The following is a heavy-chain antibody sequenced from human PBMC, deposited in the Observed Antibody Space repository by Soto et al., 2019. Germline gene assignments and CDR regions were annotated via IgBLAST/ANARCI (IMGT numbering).Heavy chain of an antibody. Sequence: PGGSLRLSCAASGFTFSSYGMHWVRQAPGKGLEWVAVISYDGSNKYYADSVKGRFTISRDNSKNTLYLQMNSLRAEDTAVYYCAKAYCSGGSCYPIRGGGYYYGMDVWGQGTTVTVSS. CDR3: AKAYCSGGSCYPIRGGGYYYGMDV. V-gene: IGHV3-30*18. CDR1: GFTFSSYG. D-gene: IGHD2-15*01. J-gene: IGHJ6*02. CDR2: ISYDGSNK.